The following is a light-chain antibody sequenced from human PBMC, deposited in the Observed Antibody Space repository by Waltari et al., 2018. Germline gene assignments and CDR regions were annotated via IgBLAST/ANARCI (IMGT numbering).Light chain of an antibody. CDR1: NIGNNN. V-gene: IGLV3-9*01. Sequence: SYELTQPLSVSVALGQTARITCRGNNIGNNNLHWYQQNPGQAPVLVIYRDSNRPPGIPERVSGSNSGNTATLSISRAQAGDEADYYCQVWDSSTAVFGGGTKLTVL. CDR2: RDS. J-gene: IGLJ3*02. CDR3: QVWDSSTAV.